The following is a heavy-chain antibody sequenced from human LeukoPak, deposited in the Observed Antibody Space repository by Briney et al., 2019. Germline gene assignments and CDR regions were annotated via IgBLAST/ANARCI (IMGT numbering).Heavy chain of an antibody. D-gene: IGHD6-13*01. CDR2: IGGSVGSM. V-gene: IGHV3-23*01. CDR1: GFTFSSYV. J-gene: IGHJ4*02. CDR3: AKRGNSWDLFDY. Sequence: GGSLRLSCAAFGFTFSSYVMSRVRQAPGKGLEWVSNIGGSVGSMFYAASVKGRFAISRDNSKNTLFLQMNNLRVEDTAVYYCAKRGNSWDLFDYWGQGTLVTVSS.